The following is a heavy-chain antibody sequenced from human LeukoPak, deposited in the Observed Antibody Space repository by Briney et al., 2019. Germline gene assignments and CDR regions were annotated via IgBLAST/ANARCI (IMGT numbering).Heavy chain of an antibody. V-gene: IGHV1-69*02. CDR1: GGTFSYYT. Sequence: GSSVKVSCKASGGTFSYYTISWVRQAPGQGLEWMGRIIPFLGITNYAQKFQGRVTITADKSTSTAYMELSSLRSEDTAVHYCARATSEIPAAALTGSKYYYYYYMDVWDKGTTVTVSS. D-gene: IGHD2-2*01. CDR3: ARATSEIPAAALTGSKYYYYYYMDV. J-gene: IGHJ6*03. CDR2: IIPFLGIT.